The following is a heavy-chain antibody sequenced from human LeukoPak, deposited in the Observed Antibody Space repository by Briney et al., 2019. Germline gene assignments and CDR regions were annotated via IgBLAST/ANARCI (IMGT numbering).Heavy chain of an antibody. CDR3: ARDPTVVRGIYYYYYYMDV. D-gene: IGHD4-23*01. Sequence: VSYISTSGSTIYYADSVKGRFTISRDNAKNSLYLQMNSLRAEDTAVYYCARDPTVVRGIYYYYYYMDVWGKGTTVTVSS. J-gene: IGHJ6*03. CDR2: ISTSGSTI. V-gene: IGHV3-48*01.